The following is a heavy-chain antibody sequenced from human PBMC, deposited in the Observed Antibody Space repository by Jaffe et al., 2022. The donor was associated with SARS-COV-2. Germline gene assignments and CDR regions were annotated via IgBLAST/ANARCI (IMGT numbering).Heavy chain of an antibody. CDR1: GGSISSYY. CDR2: IYYSGSS. V-gene: IGHV4-59*08. J-gene: IGHJ6*02. CDR3: ARLREDYYGMDV. D-gene: IGHD1-26*01. Sequence: QVQLQESGPGLVKPSETLSLTCTVSGGSISSYYWSWIRQPPGKGLEWIGYIYYSGSSNYSPSLKSRVTISEDTSKNQFSLSLNSVTAADTAVYYCARLREDYYGMDVWGQGTTVTVSS.